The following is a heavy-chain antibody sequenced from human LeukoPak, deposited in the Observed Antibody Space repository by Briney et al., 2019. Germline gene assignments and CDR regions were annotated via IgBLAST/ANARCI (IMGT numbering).Heavy chain of an antibody. CDR1: VPTFTSYA. CDR3: AGFFYDSSGAAFDL. J-gene: IGHJ3*01. CDR2: FIPIFGSP. D-gene: IGHD3-22*01. V-gene: IGHV1-69*05. Sequence: SVTVSCKATVPTFTSYAINWVRQAPGQGLAWMGGFIPIFGSPTYAQQFQGRVTFTTDESTYTAYMELSNLRSDDTAVFYCAGFFYDSSGAAFDLWGQGTMVTVSS.